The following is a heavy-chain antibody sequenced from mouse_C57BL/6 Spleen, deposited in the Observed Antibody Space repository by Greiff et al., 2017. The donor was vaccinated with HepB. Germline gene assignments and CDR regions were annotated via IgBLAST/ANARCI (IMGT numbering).Heavy chain of an antibody. CDR3: ARRITTVVASYYAMDY. Sequence: VQLQQSGPELVKPGASVKISCKASGYTFTDYYMNWVKQSHGKSLEWIGDINPNNGGTSYNQKFKGKATLTVDKSSSTAYMELRSLTSEDSAVYYCARRITTVVASYYAMDYWGQGTSVTVSS. V-gene: IGHV1-26*01. CDR2: INPNNGGT. J-gene: IGHJ4*01. D-gene: IGHD1-1*01. CDR1: GYTFTDYY.